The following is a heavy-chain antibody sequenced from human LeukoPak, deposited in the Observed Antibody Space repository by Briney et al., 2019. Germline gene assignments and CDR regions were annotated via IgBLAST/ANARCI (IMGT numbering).Heavy chain of an antibody. Sequence: SETLSLTRVVSGGSLSTHHWSWIRQSPGRGLEWIGYISDSGSTNYNPSLKSRVTISVDTSKNQFSLMLSSVTAADTAVYYCARGYDSSAYYPFNYWGQGTLVTVSS. D-gene: IGHD3-22*01. CDR2: ISDSGST. J-gene: IGHJ4*02. CDR3: ARGYDSSAYYPFNY. CDR1: GGSLSTHH. V-gene: IGHV4-59*11.